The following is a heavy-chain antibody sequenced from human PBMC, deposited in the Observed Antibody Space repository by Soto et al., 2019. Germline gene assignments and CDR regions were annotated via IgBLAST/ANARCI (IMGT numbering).Heavy chain of an antibody. CDR2: IYYSGST. V-gene: IGHV4-59*01. Sequence: QVQLQESGPGLVKPSETLSLTCTVSGGSISSYYWSWMRQPPGKGMEWIGYIYYSGSTNYNPSLKSRVTISVDTSKNQFSLKLSSVTAADTAVYYCASVGVRSSWSPIDYWGQGTLVTVSS. CDR3: ASVGVRSSWSPIDY. D-gene: IGHD6-13*01. J-gene: IGHJ4*02. CDR1: GGSISSYY.